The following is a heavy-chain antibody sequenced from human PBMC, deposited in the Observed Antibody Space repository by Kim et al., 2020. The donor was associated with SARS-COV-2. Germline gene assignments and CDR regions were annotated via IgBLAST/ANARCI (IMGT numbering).Heavy chain of an antibody. V-gene: IGHV3-23*03. Sequence: GGSLRLSCAASGFTFSSYAMSWVRQAPGKGLEWVSVIYSGGSSTYYADSVKGRFTISRDNSKNTLYLQMNSLRAEDTAVYYCAKVGYYYYGMDVWGQGTTVTVSS. CDR2: IYSGGSST. CDR1: GFTFSSYA. CDR3: AKVGYYYYGMDV. J-gene: IGHJ6*02.